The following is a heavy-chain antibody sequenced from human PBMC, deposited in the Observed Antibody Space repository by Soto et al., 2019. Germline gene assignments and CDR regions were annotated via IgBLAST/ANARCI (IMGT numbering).Heavy chain of an antibody. CDR2: IWYDGSNK. CDR1: GFTFSSYG. Sequence: QVQLVESGGGVVQPGRSLRLSCAASGFTFSSYGMHWVRQAPGKGLEWVAVIWYDGSNKYYADSVKGRFTISRDNSKNTLYLQMNSLRAEDTAVYYSARAYCSSTSCSPYYCMDVWGQGTTVTVSS. D-gene: IGHD2-2*01. CDR3: ARAYCSSTSCSPYYCMDV. J-gene: IGHJ6*02. V-gene: IGHV3-33*01.